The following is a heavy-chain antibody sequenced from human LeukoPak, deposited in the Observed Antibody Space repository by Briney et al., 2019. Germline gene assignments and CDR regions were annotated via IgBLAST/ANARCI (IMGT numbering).Heavy chain of an antibody. V-gene: IGHV3-23*01. CDR3: AKSWHADYGDYTEYYGVDV. CDR1: GFTFSSYA. D-gene: IGHD4-17*01. CDR2: ISGSGGST. J-gene: IGHJ6*02. Sequence: PGGSLRLSCAASGFTFSSYAMSWVRQAPGKGLEWVSAISGSGGSTYYADSVKGRFTISRDNSKNTLYLQMNSLRAEDTAVYYCAKSWHADYGDYTEYYGVDVWGQGTTVTVSS.